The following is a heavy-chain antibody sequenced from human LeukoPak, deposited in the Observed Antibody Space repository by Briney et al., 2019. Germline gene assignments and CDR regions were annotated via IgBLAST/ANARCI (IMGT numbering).Heavy chain of an antibody. CDR2: ITGTT. CDR1: GFTFSSYA. Sequence: GGSLTLSCAASGFTFSSYAMSWVRPAPGQGLQWVSTITGTTHYADSVRGRFTISRDNSKNILYLQMNSLSTEDTAIYYCAKAFREYGSSTYSSFDIWGQGTMVSVSS. V-gene: IGHV3-23*01. D-gene: IGHD6-13*01. J-gene: IGHJ3*02. CDR3: AKAFREYGSSTYSSFDI.